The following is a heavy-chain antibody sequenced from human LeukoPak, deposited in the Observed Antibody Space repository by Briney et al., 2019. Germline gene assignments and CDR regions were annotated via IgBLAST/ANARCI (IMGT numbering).Heavy chain of an antibody. D-gene: IGHD3-3*02. Sequence: GGSLRLSCAASGFTFSSYWMHWVRQAPGKGLVWVSRINSDGSSTSYADSVKGRFTISRDNAKNTLYLQMNSLRAEDTAVYYCARELGQFWSGYPGDFYYYYGMDVWGQGTTVTVSS. J-gene: IGHJ6*02. V-gene: IGHV3-74*01. CDR3: ARELGQFWSGYPGDFYYYYGMDV. CDR1: GFTFSSYW. CDR2: INSDGSST.